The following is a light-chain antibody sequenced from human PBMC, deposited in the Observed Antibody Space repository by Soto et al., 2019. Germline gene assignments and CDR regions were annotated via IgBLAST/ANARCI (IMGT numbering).Light chain of an antibody. CDR1: QSVRSNY. CDR3: QQYASAPLT. Sequence: EIVLTQSPGTLSLSSGERATLSCRASQSVRSNYLAWYQQKPGQAPRLLIYGASSRATGIPDRFGGSGSGTDFTITISRLEPEDFAVYYCQQYASAPLTFGGGTKLEIK. V-gene: IGKV3-20*01. CDR2: GAS. J-gene: IGKJ4*01.